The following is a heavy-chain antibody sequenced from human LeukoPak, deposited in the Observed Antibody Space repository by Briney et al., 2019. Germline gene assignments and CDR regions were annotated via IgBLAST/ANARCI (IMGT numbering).Heavy chain of an antibody. Sequence: TGGSLRLSCAASGFTFSSYGMHWVRQAPGKGLEWVAVIWYDGSNKYYADSVKGRFTISRDNSKNTLYLQMNSLRAEDTAVYYCARDTDSYGYGTFDYWGQGTLVTVSS. V-gene: IGHV3-33*01. J-gene: IGHJ4*02. CDR3: ARDTDSYGYGTFDY. CDR1: GFTFSSYG. D-gene: IGHD5-18*01. CDR2: IWYDGSNK.